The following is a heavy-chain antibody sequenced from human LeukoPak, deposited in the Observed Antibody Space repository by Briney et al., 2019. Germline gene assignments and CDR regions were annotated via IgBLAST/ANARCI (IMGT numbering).Heavy chain of an antibody. CDR3: AKDFRPGAVAFDY. J-gene: IGHJ4*02. D-gene: IGHD6-19*01. CDR2: IRYDGSNK. CDR1: GFTFSSYG. Sequence: GGSLRPPCAASGFTFSSYGMHWVRQAPGKGLEWVAFIRYDGSNKYYADSVKGRFTISRDNSKNTLYLQMNSLRAEDTAVYYCAKDFRPGAVAFDYWGQGTLVTVSS. V-gene: IGHV3-30*02.